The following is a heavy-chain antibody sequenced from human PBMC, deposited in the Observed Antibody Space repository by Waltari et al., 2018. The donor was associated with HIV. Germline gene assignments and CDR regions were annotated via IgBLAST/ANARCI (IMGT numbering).Heavy chain of an antibody. CDR3: ARDDYGMDV. CDR2: ISSSSSTI. J-gene: IGHJ6*02. V-gene: IGHV3-48*04. CDR1: GFTFSSYS. Sequence: EVQLVESGGGLVQAGGSLRLSCAASGFTFSSYSMNWVRQAPGKGLEWVSYISSSSSTIYYADSVKGRFTISRDNAKNSLYLQMNSLRAEDTAVYYCARDDYGMDVWGQGTTVTVSS.